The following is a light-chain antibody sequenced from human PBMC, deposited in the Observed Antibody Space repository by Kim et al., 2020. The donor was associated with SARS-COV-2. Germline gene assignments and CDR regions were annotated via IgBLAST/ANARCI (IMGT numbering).Light chain of an antibody. J-gene: IGLJ2*01. CDR3: SSSAGRV. CDR2: EVS. CDR1: SSDVGGYNY. Sequence: GYPGQSATFSGTGTSSDVGGYNYVSWYQHHPGKAPKLMIYEVSKRPSGVPDRFSGSNSGNTASLTVSGLQAEDEADYYCSSSAGRVFGGGTQLTVL. V-gene: IGLV2-8*01.